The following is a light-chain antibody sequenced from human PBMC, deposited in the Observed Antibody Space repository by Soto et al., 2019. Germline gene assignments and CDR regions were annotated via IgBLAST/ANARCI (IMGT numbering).Light chain of an antibody. Sequence: DIQMTQSPSSLSASVGDTVTITCRASQSINNYLNWYQQKPGKAPNLLIYAASSIQSGVPSRFSGSGSETDSTLTIRSLQPEAFATSYYHQSYSLPRTFGHRTKVEVK. CDR1: QSINNY. J-gene: IGKJ1*01. CDR3: HQSYSLPRT. CDR2: AAS. V-gene: IGKV1-39*01.